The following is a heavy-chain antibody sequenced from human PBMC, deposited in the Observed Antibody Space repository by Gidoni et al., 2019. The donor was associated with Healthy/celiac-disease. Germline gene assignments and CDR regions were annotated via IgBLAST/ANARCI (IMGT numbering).Heavy chain of an antibody. CDR2: ISSSSSYT. Sequence: QVQLVESGGGLVKPVGSLRLSCAASGLTFSAYYMSWIRQAPGKGLEWVSYISSSSSYTNYADSVKGRFTISRDNAKNSLYLQMNSLRAEDTAVYYCARDKEYYDSSGYYPLDYWGQGTLVTVSS. V-gene: IGHV3-11*06. J-gene: IGHJ4*02. D-gene: IGHD3-22*01. CDR3: ARDKEYYDSSGYYPLDY. CDR1: GLTFSAYY.